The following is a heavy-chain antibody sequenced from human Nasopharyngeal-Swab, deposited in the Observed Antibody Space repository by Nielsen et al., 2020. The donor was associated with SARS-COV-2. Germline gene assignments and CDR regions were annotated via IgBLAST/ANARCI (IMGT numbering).Heavy chain of an antibody. CDR2: IKQDGSEK. CDR1: GFTVSSNY. V-gene: IGHV3-7*01. Sequence: GESLKISCAASGFTVSSNYMSWVRQAPGKGLEWVANIKQDGSEKYYVDSVKGRFTISRDNAKNSLYLQMNSLRAEDTAVYYCARLSGSSWDFDLWGRGTLVTVSS. D-gene: IGHD6-13*01. J-gene: IGHJ2*01. CDR3: ARLSGSSWDFDL.